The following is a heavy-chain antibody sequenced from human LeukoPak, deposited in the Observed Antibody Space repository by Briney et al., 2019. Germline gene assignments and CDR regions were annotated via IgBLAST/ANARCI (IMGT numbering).Heavy chain of an antibody. Sequence: SETLSLTCSVSGGSISGYHWSWIRQPPGKGLEWIGYIYYSGSTNYNPSLKSRVTISVDTSKNQFSLKLSSVTAADTAVYYCARRSRGAAAGTAWFDPWGQGTLVTVSS. D-gene: IGHD6-13*01. J-gene: IGHJ5*02. V-gene: IGHV4-59*08. CDR3: ARRSRGAAAGTAWFDP. CDR2: IYYSGST. CDR1: GGSISGYH.